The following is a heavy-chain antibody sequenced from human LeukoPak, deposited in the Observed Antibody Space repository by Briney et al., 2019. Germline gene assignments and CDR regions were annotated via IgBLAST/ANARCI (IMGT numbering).Heavy chain of an antibody. D-gene: IGHD6-13*01. CDR1: GFTFSSYA. CDR2: ISGSGGRT. CDR3: AKSGSSSPYYFDY. V-gene: IGHV3-23*01. J-gene: IGHJ4*02. Sequence: PGGSLRLSCAASGFTFSSYAMTWVRQAPGKGLEWVSGISGSGGRTYYADSVKGRFTISRDNSKNTLFLQMNILRAEDTALYYCAKSGSSSPYYFDYWGQGTLVTVSS.